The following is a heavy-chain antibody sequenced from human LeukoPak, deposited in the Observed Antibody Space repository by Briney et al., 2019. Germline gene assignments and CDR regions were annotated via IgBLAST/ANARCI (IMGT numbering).Heavy chain of an antibody. Sequence: SDTLSLTYTVSVRSISSHYWSWIRQPPGKGLEWIGYIYYSGSTNNNPSLKSRVTISVDTSKNQFTLKLSSVTAADTAVYYRARDFQNDFWSGYHYWYFDLWGRGTLVTVSS. CDR1: VRSISSHY. J-gene: IGHJ2*01. CDR3: ARDFQNDFWSGYHYWYFDL. CDR2: IYYSGST. D-gene: IGHD3-3*01. V-gene: IGHV4-59*11.